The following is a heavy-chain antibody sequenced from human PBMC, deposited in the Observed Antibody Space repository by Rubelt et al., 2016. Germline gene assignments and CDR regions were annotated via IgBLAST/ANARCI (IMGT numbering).Heavy chain of an antibody. CDR3: ARVTSAGTSNYYMDV. CDR1: GGSISSYY. D-gene: IGHD6-13*01. V-gene: IGHV4-59*12. CDR2: IYYSGGT. Sequence: QVQLQESGPGLVEPSETLSLTCTVSGGSISSYYWSWIRQPPGKGLEWIGYIYYSGGTNYNPSPTSRVPILVETSKNQLSRTLRSVTAADTAVYYCARVTSAGTSNYYMDVWGKGTTVTVSS. J-gene: IGHJ6*03.